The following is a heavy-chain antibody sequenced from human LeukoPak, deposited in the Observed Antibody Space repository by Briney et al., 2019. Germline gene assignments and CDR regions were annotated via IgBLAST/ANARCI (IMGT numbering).Heavy chain of an antibody. CDR2: IYHRGST. CDR3: ARDLPYCSSTSCYDDYYYGMDV. D-gene: IGHD2-2*01. Sequence: SETLSLTCAVSGYSISSGYYWGWIRQPPGEGLEWIGSIYHRGSTYYNPSLKSRVTISVDTSKNQFSLKLSSVTAADTAVYYCARDLPYCSSTSCYDDYYYGMDVWGKGTTVTVSS. V-gene: IGHV4-38-2*02. J-gene: IGHJ6*04. CDR1: GYSISSGYY.